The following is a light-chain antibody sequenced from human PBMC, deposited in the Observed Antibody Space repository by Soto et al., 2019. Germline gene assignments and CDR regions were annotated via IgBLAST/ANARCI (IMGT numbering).Light chain of an antibody. V-gene: IGKV3-11*01. Sequence: EVVLTQSPATLSLSPGERATLSCRASQSVSSHLAWYQQKPGQAPTLLISDASNRATGIPGRFSGSGSGTDFTLTISSLEPEDFAVYYCQQRSNGPAYTFGQGTRLDIK. CDR3: QQRSNGPAYT. CDR1: QSVSSH. CDR2: DAS. J-gene: IGKJ2*01.